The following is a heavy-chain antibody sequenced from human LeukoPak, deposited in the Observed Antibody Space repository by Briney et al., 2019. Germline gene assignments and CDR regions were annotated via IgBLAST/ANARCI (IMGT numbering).Heavy chain of an antibody. Sequence: SETLSLPCTVSGGSISSYYWSWIRQPPGKGLEWIGYIYYSGSTNYNPSLKSRVTISVDTSKNQFSLKLSSVTAADTAVYYCARLGRSWVFDYWGQGTLVTVSS. CDR2: IYYSGST. CDR3: ARLGRSWVFDY. J-gene: IGHJ4*02. D-gene: IGHD6-13*01. V-gene: IGHV4-59*08. CDR1: GGSISSYY.